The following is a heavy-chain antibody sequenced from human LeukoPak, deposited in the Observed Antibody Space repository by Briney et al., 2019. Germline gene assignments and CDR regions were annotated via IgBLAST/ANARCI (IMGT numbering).Heavy chain of an antibody. CDR1: GYSFTSYW. CDR3: ARVSRGYNPFDY. CDR2: VYPGDSDT. V-gene: IGHV5-51*01. J-gene: IGHJ4*02. Sequence: GETLKISRKGSGYSFTSYWIGWVRQIPGKGPEWMGIVYPGDSDTRYSPSFQGQITLSADKSISTAYLQWSSLKASDTAMYYCARVSRGYNPFDYWGQGTLVTVSS. D-gene: IGHD5-24*01.